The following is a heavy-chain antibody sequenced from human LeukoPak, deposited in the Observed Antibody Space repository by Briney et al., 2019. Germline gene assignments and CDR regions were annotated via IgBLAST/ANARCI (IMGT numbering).Heavy chain of an antibody. D-gene: IGHD2-21*02. CDR2: INAGNGNT. V-gene: IGHV1-3*01. CDR1: GYTFTSYG. CDR3: ARYVVVTAMVDY. Sequence: ASVKVSCKASGYTFTSYGISWVRQAPGQGLEWMGWINAGNGNTKYSQKFQGRVTITRDTSASTAYMELSSLRSEDTAVYYCARYVVVTAMVDYWGQGTLVTVSS. J-gene: IGHJ4*02.